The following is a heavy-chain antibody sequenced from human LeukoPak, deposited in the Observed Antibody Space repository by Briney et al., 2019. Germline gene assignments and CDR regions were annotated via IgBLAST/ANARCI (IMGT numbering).Heavy chain of an antibody. CDR2: IYCAGAGIT. V-gene: IGHV3-53*01. J-gene: IGHJ4*02. Sequence: GGSLRPSCATSGFTVNNNYMSWVRQAPGKGLEWVSVIYCAGAGITYYIDFVKGRFTISRDNSRNTVYLQMNSLRAEDTAVYYCARELGDWGQGTLVTVSS. CDR1: GFTVNNNY. CDR3: ARELGD.